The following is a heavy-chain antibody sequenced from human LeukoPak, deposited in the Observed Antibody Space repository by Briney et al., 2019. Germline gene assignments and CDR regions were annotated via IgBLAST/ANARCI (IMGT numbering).Heavy chain of an antibody. CDR3: AKRDSSGYYYPFDY. CDR1: GFTFSSYA. D-gene: IGHD3-22*01. CDR2: ISGSGGST. Sequence: GGSLRLSCAASGFTFSSYAMSWVRQAPGKGLEWVSAISGSGGSTYYADSVKGRFAISRDNSKNTLYLQMNSLRAEDTAVYYCAKRDSSGYYYPFDYWGQGTLVTVSS. V-gene: IGHV3-23*01. J-gene: IGHJ4*02.